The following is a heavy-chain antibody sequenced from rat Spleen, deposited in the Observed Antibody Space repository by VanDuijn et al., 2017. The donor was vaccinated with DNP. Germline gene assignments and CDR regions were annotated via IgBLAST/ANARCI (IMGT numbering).Heavy chain of an antibody. Sequence: EVKLVESGGGLVQPGRSLKLSCAASGFNFNDYWMGWVRQAPGKGLEWIGEINKDSNIINYTPSLKDKFTISRDNAQNTLYLQMSKLGSEDTATYYCVREGTTTWFAYWGQGTLVTVSS. CDR2: INKDSNII. D-gene: IGHD1-8*01. CDR1: GFNFNDYW. CDR3: VREGTTTWFAY. J-gene: IGHJ3*01. V-gene: IGHV4-2*01.